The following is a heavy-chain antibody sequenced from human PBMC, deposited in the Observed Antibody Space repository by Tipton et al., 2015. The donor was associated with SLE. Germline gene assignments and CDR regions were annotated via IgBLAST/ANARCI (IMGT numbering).Heavy chain of an antibody. J-gene: IGHJ4*02. Sequence: TLSLTCAVYGGSFSGYYWSWIRQPPGKGLEWIGEINHSGSTNYNPSLKSRVTISVDTSRNQFSLKLNSVTAADTAVYYCARGQDMITFGGIHRYWGQGTLVTVSS. V-gene: IGHV4-34*01. CDR2: INHSGST. CDR3: ARGQDMITFGGIHRY. D-gene: IGHD3-16*01. CDR1: GGSFSGYY.